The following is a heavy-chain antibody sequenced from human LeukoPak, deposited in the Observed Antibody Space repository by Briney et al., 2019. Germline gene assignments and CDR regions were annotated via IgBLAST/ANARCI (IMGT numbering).Heavy chain of an antibody. CDR1: GFTFDDYA. D-gene: IGHD3-10*01. Sequence: GGFLRLSCAASGFTFDDYAMHWGRLAPGKGLGWVSGISWDSGSIGYADSVKGRFTISRDNAKNSLYLQMNSLRAEDTALYYCAKGTPGSPSLLYYYGMDVWGQGTTVTVSS. V-gene: IGHV3-9*01. CDR2: ISWDSGSI. CDR3: AKGTPGSPSLLYYYGMDV. J-gene: IGHJ6*02.